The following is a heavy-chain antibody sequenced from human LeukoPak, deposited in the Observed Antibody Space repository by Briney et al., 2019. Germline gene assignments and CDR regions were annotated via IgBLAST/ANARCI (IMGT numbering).Heavy chain of an antibody. D-gene: IGHD5-18*01. Sequence: ASVKVSCTTSGGTFSNYAISWVRQAPRQGLEWMGGIIPIFGTTHYAHRFQGRVTITADESTSTAYMDLSSLTSEDTAVYYCARALDTSMSTSGFFDSWGQGTLVTVSS. CDR3: ARALDTSMSTSGFFDS. V-gene: IGHV1-69*13. CDR2: IIPIFGTT. J-gene: IGHJ4*02. CDR1: GGTFSNYA.